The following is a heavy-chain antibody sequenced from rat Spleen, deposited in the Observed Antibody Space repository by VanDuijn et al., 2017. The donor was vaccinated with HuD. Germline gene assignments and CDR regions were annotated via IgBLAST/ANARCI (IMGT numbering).Heavy chain of an antibody. D-gene: IGHD1-7*01. CDR2: ITNGDGHT. CDR1: GLTFNNYW. CDR3: ARRGHYGYPFFDY. Sequence: EVQLVESGGGLVQPGGSLRLSCVASGLTFNNYWMTWIRQAPGKGLEWVASITNGDGHTYYLDSVQGRFTISRDNAKSTLYLQMDSLRSEDTATYYCARRGHYGYPFFDYWGQGVMVTVSS. J-gene: IGHJ2*01. V-gene: IGHV5-31*01.